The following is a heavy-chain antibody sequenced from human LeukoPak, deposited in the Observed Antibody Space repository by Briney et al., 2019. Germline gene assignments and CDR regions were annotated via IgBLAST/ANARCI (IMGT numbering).Heavy chain of an antibody. CDR3: AGGGSLDWNYYYMDV. V-gene: IGHV1-69*06. D-gene: IGHD3/OR15-3a*01. CDR2: IIPIFGTA. Sequence: SVKVSCKASGGTFSSYAISWVRQAPGQGLEWMGGIIPIFGTANYAQKFQGRVTITADKSTSTAYMELSSLRSEDTAVYYCAGGGSLDWNYYYMDVWGKGTTVTVSS. CDR1: GGTFSSYA. J-gene: IGHJ6*03.